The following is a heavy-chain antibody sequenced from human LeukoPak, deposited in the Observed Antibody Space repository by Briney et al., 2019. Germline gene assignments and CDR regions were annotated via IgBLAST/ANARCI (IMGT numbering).Heavy chain of an antibody. J-gene: IGHJ5*02. CDR1: GGSFSGYY. CDR2: INHSGST. Sequence: SETLSLTCAVYGGSFSGYYWSWIRQPPGKGLEWIGEINHSGSTNYNPSLKSRVTISVDTSKNQFSLKLSSVTAADTAVYYCARRRAITVIVRGPFDPWGQGTLVTVSS. V-gene: IGHV4-34*01. D-gene: IGHD3-22*01. CDR3: ARRRAITVIVRGPFDP.